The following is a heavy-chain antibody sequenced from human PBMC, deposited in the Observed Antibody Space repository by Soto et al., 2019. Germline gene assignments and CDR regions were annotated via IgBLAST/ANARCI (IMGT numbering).Heavy chain of an antibody. CDR3: ARPRYGATPGY. CDR1: GYIFTGYW. D-gene: IGHD4-17*01. J-gene: IGHJ4*01. Sequence: EESLKISCKISGYIFTGYWIGWVRQMPGKGLEWMGIIYPGDSDTRYSPSFRGQVTISADKSLSAAYLQWSSLKASDTAMYYCARPRYGATPGYWGQGTLVTVS. CDR2: IYPGDSDT. V-gene: IGHV5-51*01.